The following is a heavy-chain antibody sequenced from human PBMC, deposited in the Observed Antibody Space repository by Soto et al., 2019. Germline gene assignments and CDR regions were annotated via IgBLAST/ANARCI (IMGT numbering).Heavy chain of an antibody. CDR2: INPSGGST. CDR3: ARDRGYDILTGYYSYYYYGMDV. CDR1: GYTFTSYY. D-gene: IGHD3-9*01. Sequence: GASVKVSCKASGYTFTSYYMHWVRQAPGQGLEWMGIINPSGGSTSYAQKFQGRVTMTRDTSTSTVYMELSSLRSEDTAVYYCARDRGYDILTGYYSYYYYGMDVWGQGTTVTVSS. J-gene: IGHJ6*02. V-gene: IGHV1-46*01.